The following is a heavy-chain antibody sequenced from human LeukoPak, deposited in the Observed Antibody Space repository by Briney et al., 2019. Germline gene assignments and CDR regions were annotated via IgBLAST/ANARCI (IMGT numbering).Heavy chain of an antibody. V-gene: IGHV3-43*02. CDR2: ISGDGGST. D-gene: IGHD6-19*01. CDR1: GFTFSSYA. CDR3: AKDVVVAGPTLGDY. J-gene: IGHJ4*02. Sequence: PGGSLRLSCAASGFTFSSYAMHWVRQAPGKGLEWVSLISGDGGSTYYADSVKGRFTISRDNSKNSLYLQMNSLRTEDTALYYCAKDVVVAGPTLGDYWGQGTLVTVSS.